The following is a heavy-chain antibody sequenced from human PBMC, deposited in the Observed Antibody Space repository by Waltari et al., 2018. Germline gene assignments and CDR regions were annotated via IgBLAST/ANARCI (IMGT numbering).Heavy chain of an antibody. CDR2: IGGSGIST. V-gene: IGHV3-23*01. J-gene: IGHJ4*02. CDR1: GLTLSRYT. CDR3: AKDIAPAGTRYFDY. Sequence: EVQLLESGGGLVQPGGSLRLSCVASGLTLSRYTMSWGRQAPGKGLAWGSFIGGSGISTYYADSVKGRFTISRDNSKDTLYLQINSLRAEDTAVYYCAKDIAPAGTRYFDYWGQGTLVTVSS. D-gene: IGHD6-13*01.